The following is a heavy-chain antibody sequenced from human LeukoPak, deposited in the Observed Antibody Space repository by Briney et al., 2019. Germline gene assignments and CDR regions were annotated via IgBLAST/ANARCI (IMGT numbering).Heavy chain of an antibody. Sequence: SETLSFTCTVSGGSISTSGYYWGWIRQPPGKGLEWIGSMYYSGSAYYNPSLRSRVTISVDTSKNQLSLKLSSVTAADTAVYYCARGITIRGRDYFDYWGQGTLVTVSS. CDR2: MYYSGSA. CDR1: GGSISTSGYY. J-gene: IGHJ4*02. V-gene: IGHV4-39*07. CDR3: ARGITIRGRDYFDY. D-gene: IGHD3-16*01.